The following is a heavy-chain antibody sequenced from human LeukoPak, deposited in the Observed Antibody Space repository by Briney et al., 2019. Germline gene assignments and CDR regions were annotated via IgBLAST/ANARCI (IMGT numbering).Heavy chain of an antibody. D-gene: IGHD1-7*01. Sequence: PSETLSLTCAVYGGSFSGYYWSWIRQPAGKGLEWIGRIYTSGSTNYNPSLKSRITMSVDTSKNQFSLNMSSVITADTALYYCARETGTPFRGIDYWGQGTLVTVSS. V-gene: IGHV4-59*10. J-gene: IGHJ4*02. CDR1: GGSFSGYY. CDR2: IYTSGST. CDR3: ARETGTPFRGIDY.